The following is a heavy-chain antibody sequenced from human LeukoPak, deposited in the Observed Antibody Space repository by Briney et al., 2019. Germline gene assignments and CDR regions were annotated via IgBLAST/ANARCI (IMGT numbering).Heavy chain of an antibody. V-gene: IGHV4-30-4*01. CDR2: IYYSGST. D-gene: IGHD5-18*01. CDR1: GGSISSGDYY. CDR3: ARVPDTAMGFDY. Sequence: SETLSLTCTVSGGSISSGDYYWSWIRQPPGKGLEWIGYIYYSGSTYYNPSLKSRVTISVDTSKNQFSLKLSSVTAADTAVYYCARVPDTAMGFDYWGQGTLVTVSS. J-gene: IGHJ4*02.